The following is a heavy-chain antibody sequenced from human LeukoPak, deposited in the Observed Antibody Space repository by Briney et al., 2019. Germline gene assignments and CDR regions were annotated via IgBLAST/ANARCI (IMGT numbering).Heavy chain of an antibody. D-gene: IGHD2-2*01. CDR1: GFTFSSYA. J-gene: IGHJ5*02. CDR2: ISGSGGSL. Sequence: GGSLRLSCAASGFTFSSYAMTWVRQAPGKGLEWVSGISGSGGSLYYADSVKGRFTISRDNSKNTLYLQMNSLRAEDTAVYYCAKGSRWDCSSTTCYPYNWFDPWGQGTLVTVSS. CDR3: AKGSRWDCSSTTCYPYNWFDP. V-gene: IGHV3-23*01.